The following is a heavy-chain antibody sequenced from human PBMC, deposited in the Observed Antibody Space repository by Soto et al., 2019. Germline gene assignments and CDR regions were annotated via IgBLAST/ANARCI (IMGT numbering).Heavy chain of an antibody. CDR2: TYYRSKWYN. Sequence: QVQLQQSGPGLVKPSQTLSLTCAISGDSVSSNSATWNWIRQSPSRGLEWMGRTYYRSKWYNDFASTCENPNNHQPDTSKNQFSLQLNSVTPEDTAVYYCARGLSGVLLTWGQGTLVTVSS. V-gene: IGHV6-1*01. J-gene: IGHJ5*02. CDR3: ARGLSGVLLT. D-gene: IGHD3-3*01. CDR1: GDSVSSNSAT.